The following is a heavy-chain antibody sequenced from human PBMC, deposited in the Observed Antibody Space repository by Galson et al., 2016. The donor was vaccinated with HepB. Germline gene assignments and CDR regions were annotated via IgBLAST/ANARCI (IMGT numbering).Heavy chain of an antibody. CDR1: GFTLEGYT. D-gene: IGHD5-18*01. V-gene: IGHV3-43*01. Sequence: SPRLSCAVSGFTLEGYTMHWVRQFPGKGLEWVSLISWDGGSTYYADSVNGRFTVSRDNSKKSLYLQMNSLRTEDTALYYCARDGGHTPMTINNWFDPWGQGTLVTVSS. CDR3: ARDGGHTPMTINNWFDP. J-gene: IGHJ5*02. CDR2: ISWDGGST.